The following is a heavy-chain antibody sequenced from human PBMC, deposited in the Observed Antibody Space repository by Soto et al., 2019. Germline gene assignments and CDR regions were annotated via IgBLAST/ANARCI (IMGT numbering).Heavy chain of an antibody. D-gene: IGHD2-15*01. CDR1: GFTFSSYA. J-gene: IGHJ4*02. CDR3: APNQYCSGGGFGSRPPDY. CDR2: ISGSGGST. Sequence: PGWSMRLSWAASGFTFSSYAMSWFRQAPGKGLEWVSAISGSGGSTYYADSVKGRFTISRDNSKNTLYLQMNSLRAEDTAVYYWAPNQYCSGGGFGSRPPDYWGQG. V-gene: IGHV3-23*01.